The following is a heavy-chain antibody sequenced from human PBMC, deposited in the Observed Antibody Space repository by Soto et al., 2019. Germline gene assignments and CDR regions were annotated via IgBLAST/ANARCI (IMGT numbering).Heavy chain of an antibody. CDR1: GYTFTSYA. V-gene: IGHV1-3*01. D-gene: IGHD4-4*01. CDR3: AASKGGHDYSNYHYYYYMDV. CDR2: INAGNGNT. J-gene: IGHJ6*03. Sequence: ASVKVSCKASGYTFTSYAMHWVRQAPGQRLESMGWINAGNGNTKYSQKFQGRVTITRDTSASTAYMELSSLRSEDTAVYYCAASKGGHDYSNYHYYYYMDVWGKGTTVTVSS.